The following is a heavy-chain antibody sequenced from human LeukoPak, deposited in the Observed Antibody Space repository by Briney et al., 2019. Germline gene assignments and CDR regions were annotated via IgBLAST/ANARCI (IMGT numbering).Heavy chain of an antibody. Sequence: SETLSLTCTVSGGSISSFYWGWIRQPPGKGLERIGQIYHSGSTNYNPSLKSRVTISVDKSKNQFSLKLRSVTAADTAVYYCARPLSLGYCSGGSCYGRGAWFDRWGQGTLVTVSS. D-gene: IGHD2-15*01. CDR2: IYHSGST. CDR1: GGSISSFY. CDR3: ARPLSLGYCSGGSCYGRGAWFDR. V-gene: IGHV4-59*12. J-gene: IGHJ5*02.